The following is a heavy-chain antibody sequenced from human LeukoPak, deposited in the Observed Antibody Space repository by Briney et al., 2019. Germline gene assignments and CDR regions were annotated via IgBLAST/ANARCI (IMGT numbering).Heavy chain of an antibody. CDR2: IYYSGST. D-gene: IGHD4-11*01. V-gene: IGHV4-39*01. CDR1: GGSISSSNYY. J-gene: IGHJ4*02. Sequence: SETLSLTCSVSGGSISSSNYYWGWIRQSPGKGLEWIGSIYYSGSTYYNPSLKSRLTISVDTSKNQFSLKLSSVTAADTAVYYCVRQKITTSDYWGQGTLVTVSS. CDR3: VRQKITTSDY.